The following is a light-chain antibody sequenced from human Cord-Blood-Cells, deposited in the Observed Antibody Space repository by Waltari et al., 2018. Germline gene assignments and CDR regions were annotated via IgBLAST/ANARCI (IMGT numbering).Light chain of an antibody. CDR3: QQYCSSRPGT. Sequence: IALTQSPGTLSFSTGERVTLPCRASQSVSSSHVAWYQQKSGQAPSLLISGASSRATGIPDRFSGSGSVTDFTRSISGRELEGVAVEYGQQYCSSRPGTFGPGSRVDIK. V-gene: IGKV3-20*01. CDR1: QSVSSSH. J-gene: IGKJ1*01. CDR2: GAS.